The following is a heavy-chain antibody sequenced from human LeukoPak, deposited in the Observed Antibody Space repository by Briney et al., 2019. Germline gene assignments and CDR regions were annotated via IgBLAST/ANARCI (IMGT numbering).Heavy chain of an antibody. CDR1: GYTFTSYD. D-gene: IGHD6-13*01. V-gene: IGHV1-8*01. CDR2: MNPNSGNT. CDR3: ARGGEYSSSWYSVGAYYYYGMDV. J-gene: IGHJ6*02. Sequence: GASVKVSCKASGYTFTSYDINWVRQATGQGLEWMGWMNPNSGNTGYAQKFQGRVTMTRSTSISTAYMELSSLRSEDTAVYYCARGGEYSSSWYSVGAYYYYGMDVWGQGTTVTVSS.